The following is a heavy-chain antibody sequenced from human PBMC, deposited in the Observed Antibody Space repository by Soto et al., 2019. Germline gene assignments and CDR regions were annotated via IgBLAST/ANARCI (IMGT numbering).Heavy chain of an antibody. Sequence: SVKVSCKVSGYTLTELSMHWVRQAPGKGLEWMGGFDPEDGETIYAQKFQGRVTMTEDTSTDTAYMELSSLRSEDTAVYYCATLGDCISTSCYSPFDYWGQGTLVTVSS. CDR1: GYTLTELS. CDR2: FDPEDGET. CDR3: ATLGDCISTSCYSPFDY. D-gene: IGHD2-2*01. V-gene: IGHV1-24*01. J-gene: IGHJ4*02.